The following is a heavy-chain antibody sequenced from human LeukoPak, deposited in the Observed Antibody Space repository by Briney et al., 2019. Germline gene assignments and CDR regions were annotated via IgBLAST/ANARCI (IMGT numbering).Heavy chain of an antibody. CDR2: ISSSSTDT. Sequence: PGGSLRLSCAASGSTFSDFYMSWIRQAPGKGLEWLSDISSSSTDTNYADSVKGRFTISRDNAKNSLFLQLNSLRAEDTAVYYCARKTYYYDSGSYSKSYYFDYWGQGTLVTVSS. V-gene: IGHV3-11*06. CDR1: GSTFSDFY. D-gene: IGHD3-10*01. CDR3: ARKTYYYDSGSYSKSYYFDY. J-gene: IGHJ4*02.